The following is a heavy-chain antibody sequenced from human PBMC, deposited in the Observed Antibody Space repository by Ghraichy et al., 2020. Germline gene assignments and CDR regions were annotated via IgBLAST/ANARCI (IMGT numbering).Heavy chain of an antibody. V-gene: IGHV4-59*11. J-gene: IGHJ1*01. CDR3: ARVGRVYCSSTSCYTYFQN. CDR1: GGSISSHY. D-gene: IGHD2-2*02. CDR2: IYYSGST. Sequence: ESLNISCTVSGGSISSHYWSWIRQPPGKGLEWIGYIYYSGSTNYNPSLKSRVTISVATSKNQFSLKLSSVTAADTAVYYCARVGRVYCSSTSCYTYFQNWGQGTLVTVPS.